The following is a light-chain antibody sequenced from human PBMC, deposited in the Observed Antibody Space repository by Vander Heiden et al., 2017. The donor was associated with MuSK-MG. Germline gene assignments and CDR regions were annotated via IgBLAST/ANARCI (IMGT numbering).Light chain of an antibody. CDR3: CSYAGSSTFV. J-gene: IGLJ1*01. Sequence: QSALTQPATVSGSPGQSITISCTGTSSDVGSYNLVSWYQQHPGKAHKLMIHEGSKRPSGVSNRFSGSKSGNTASLTISGLQAEDEADYYCCSYAGSSTFVFGTGTKVTVL. CDR1: SSDVGSYNL. V-gene: IGLV2-23*01. CDR2: EGS.